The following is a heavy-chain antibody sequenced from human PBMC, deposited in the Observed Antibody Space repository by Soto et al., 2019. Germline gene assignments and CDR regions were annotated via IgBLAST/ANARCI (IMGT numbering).Heavy chain of an antibody. D-gene: IGHD2-15*01. Sequence: EVQVLESGGGLVQPGGSLRLSCEGSGFTVSSHAMTWIRQAPGKGPEWVSTITADGGTYYADSVKGRFAMSRDTSENKLSLQMSCLGAADTAAYYCARHVSCSGGGCHSDAFAIRGQGTLVTVSS. CDR3: ARHVSCSGGGCHSDAFAI. CDR1: GFTVSSHA. J-gene: IGHJ3*02. CDR2: ITADGGT. V-gene: IGHV3-23*01.